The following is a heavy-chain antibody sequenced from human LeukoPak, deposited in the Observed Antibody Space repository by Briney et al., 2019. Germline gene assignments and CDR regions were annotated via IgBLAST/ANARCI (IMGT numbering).Heavy chain of an antibody. CDR2: ISGDGYIT. J-gene: IGHJ4*02. CDR1: GFTFGDYA. D-gene: IGHD3-10*01. CDR3: ARVKGIWFGEFDY. Sequence: GGSLRLSCAASGFTFGDYAMHWVRQVPGKGLEWVSLISGDGYITYYADSVKGRFTVSRDNSKNSLYLQMNSLRAEDTALYYCARVKGIWFGEFDYWGQGTLVTASS. V-gene: IGHV3-43*02.